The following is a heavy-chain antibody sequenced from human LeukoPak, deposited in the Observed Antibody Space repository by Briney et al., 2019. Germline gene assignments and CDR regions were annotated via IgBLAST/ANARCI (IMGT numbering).Heavy chain of an antibody. D-gene: IGHD5-18*01. J-gene: IGHJ3*01. CDR2: IYSGGST. Sequence: QPGGSLRLSCAASGFTVSSNYMSWVRQAPGKGLEWVSVIYSGGSTYYADSVKGRFTISRDNSKNTLYLQMNSLRAEDTAVYFCAKHTPINAFDVWGQGTVVTVSS. CDR1: GFTVSSNY. CDR3: AKHTPINAFDV. V-gene: IGHV3-53*01.